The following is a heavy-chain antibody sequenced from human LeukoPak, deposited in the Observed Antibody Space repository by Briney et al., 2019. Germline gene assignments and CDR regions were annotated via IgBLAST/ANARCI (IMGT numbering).Heavy chain of an antibody. CDR2: ISGSGGST. D-gene: IGHD6-19*01. J-gene: IGHJ4*02. CDR3: ANPALYSSGCFDY. CDR1: GFTFSSYA. Sequence: GGSLRLSCAASGFTFSSYAMSWGRQAPGKGLEGVSAISGSGGSTYYADSVKGGFTISRDNSKNTLYLQMNSLRAEDTAVYSCANPALYSSGCFDYWGQGTLVTVSS. V-gene: IGHV3-23*01.